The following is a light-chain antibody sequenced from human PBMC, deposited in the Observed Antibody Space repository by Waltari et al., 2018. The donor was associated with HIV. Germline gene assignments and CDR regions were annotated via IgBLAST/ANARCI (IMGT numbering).Light chain of an antibody. CDR1: TGDIGGYDS. Sequence: QSALTQPRSVSGSPGQSVTISCAGTTGDIGGYDSVSWYPQHPGKAPKLIIYDVSKRPSGVPDRFSGSKSGNTASLNISGLQVDDEADYFCCSYAGAYTPNWVFGGGTELTVL. CDR3: CSYAGAYTPNWV. CDR2: DVS. J-gene: IGLJ3*02. V-gene: IGLV2-11*01.